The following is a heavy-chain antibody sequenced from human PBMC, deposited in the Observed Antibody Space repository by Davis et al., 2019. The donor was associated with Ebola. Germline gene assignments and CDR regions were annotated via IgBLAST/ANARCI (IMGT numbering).Heavy chain of an antibody. Sequence: ASVKVSCKVSGYTLTELSMHWVRQAPGKGLEWMGGFDPEDGETIYAQKFQGRVTMTEDTSTDTAYMELSSLRSEDTAVYYCARAYGFWSGPGYMDVWGKGTTVTVSS. CDR3: ARAYGFWSGPGYMDV. V-gene: IGHV1-24*01. CDR1: GYTLTELS. D-gene: IGHD3/OR15-3a*01. J-gene: IGHJ6*03. CDR2: FDPEDGET.